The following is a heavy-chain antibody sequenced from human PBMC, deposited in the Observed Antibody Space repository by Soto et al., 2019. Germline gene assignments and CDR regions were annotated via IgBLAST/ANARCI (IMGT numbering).Heavy chain of an antibody. CDR1: GFTFSSYA. V-gene: IGHV3-23*01. J-gene: IGHJ6*02. Sequence: GGSLRLSCAASGFTFSSYAMSWVRQAPGKGLEWVSAISGSGGSTYYADSVKGRFTISRDNSKNTLYLQMNSLRAEDTAVYYCAKSPLGIYDFWSGYYTGSYYGMDVWGQGTTVTVSS. CDR3: AKSPLGIYDFWSGYYTGSYYGMDV. D-gene: IGHD3-3*01. CDR2: ISGSGGST.